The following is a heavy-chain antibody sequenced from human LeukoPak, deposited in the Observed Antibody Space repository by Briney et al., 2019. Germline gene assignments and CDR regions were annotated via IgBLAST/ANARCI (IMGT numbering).Heavy chain of an antibody. V-gene: IGHV3-21*01. CDR3: ARGYTGTIDY. CDR1: AFTFSSYS. D-gene: IGHD1-1*01. Sequence: KTGGSLRLSCAASAFTFSSYSMNWVRQAPGKGLEWVSSISSSSSYIYYADSVKGRFTISRDNAKNSLYLQMNSLRAEDTAVYYCARGYTGTIDYWGQGTLVTVSS. J-gene: IGHJ4*02. CDR2: ISSSSSYI.